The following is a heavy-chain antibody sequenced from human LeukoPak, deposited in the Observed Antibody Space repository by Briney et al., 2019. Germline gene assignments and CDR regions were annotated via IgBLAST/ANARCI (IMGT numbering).Heavy chain of an antibody. J-gene: IGHJ3*02. Sequence: ASVKVSCKASGYTLTSYYMHWVRQAPGQGLEWMGIISPTVGDTIYAQKSQGRVTMTRDMSTSTVYMELSSLRSDDTAVYYCTRYGFSSSWQGGWHAFDIWGQGTMVTVSS. CDR2: ISPTVGDT. CDR1: GYTLTSYY. V-gene: IGHV1-46*01. CDR3: TRYGFSSSWQGGWHAFDI. D-gene: IGHD6-13*01.